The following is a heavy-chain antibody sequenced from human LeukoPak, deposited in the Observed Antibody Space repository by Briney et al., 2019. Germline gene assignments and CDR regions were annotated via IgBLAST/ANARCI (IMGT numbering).Heavy chain of an antibody. Sequence: PGGSLRLSCAASGFTFSDYYMSWIRQAPGKGLEWVSYISSSGSTIYDADSVKGRFTISRDNAKNSLYLQMNSLRAEDTAVYYCAGTIFGNYYYYMDVWGKGTTVTVSS. CDR2: ISSSGSTI. D-gene: IGHD3-3*01. CDR1: GFTFSDYY. V-gene: IGHV3-11*04. CDR3: AGTIFGNYYYYMDV. J-gene: IGHJ6*03.